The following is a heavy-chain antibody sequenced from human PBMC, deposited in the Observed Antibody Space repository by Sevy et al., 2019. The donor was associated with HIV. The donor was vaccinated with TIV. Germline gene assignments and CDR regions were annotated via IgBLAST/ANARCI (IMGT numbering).Heavy chain of an antibody. Sequence: ASVKVSCKVSGSTLTQLSMHWVRQAPGIGLEWMVTFDPEDGKTLYAQKFQGRVTMTEDTSTHTAYIELSSLTYEDTAIYYCASTRDYYESNGYYFDFWGQGTLVTVSS. CDR1: GSTLTQLS. CDR2: FDPEDGKT. V-gene: IGHV1-24*01. J-gene: IGHJ4*02. D-gene: IGHD3-22*01. CDR3: ASTRDYYESNGYYFDF.